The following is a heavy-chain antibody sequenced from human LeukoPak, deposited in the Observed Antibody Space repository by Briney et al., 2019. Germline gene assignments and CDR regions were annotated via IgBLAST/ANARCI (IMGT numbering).Heavy chain of an antibody. D-gene: IGHD2-8*01. J-gene: IGHJ3*02. V-gene: IGHV3-72*01. CDR2: SRDKANSYTT. CDR1: GFTFSDHY. Sequence: GGSLRLSCTVSGFTFSDHYMEWVRQAPGKGLEWVGRSRDKANSYTTEFAASVKGRFTLSRDDSKNSLYLQMNSLKTEDTAIYYCVRTQSNGLLVFDTWGQGTKVTVSS. CDR3: VRTQSNGLLVFDT.